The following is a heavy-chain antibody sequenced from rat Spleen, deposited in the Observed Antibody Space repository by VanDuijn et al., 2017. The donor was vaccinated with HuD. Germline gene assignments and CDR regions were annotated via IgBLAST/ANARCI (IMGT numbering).Heavy chain of an antibody. CDR1: FYSITRSYR. Sequence: EVQLQESGPGLVKPSQSLSLTCSVTFYSITRSYRWSWVRKFPGNKLEWIGYIDSAGSTNYNPSLKSRISITRDTSKNQFFLQVNSVTTEDTATYYCGRDNNYKAYWGQGVMVTVSS. J-gene: IGHJ2*01. CDR2: IDSAGST. CDR3: GRDNNYKAY. D-gene: IGHD1-10*01. V-gene: IGHV3-3*01.